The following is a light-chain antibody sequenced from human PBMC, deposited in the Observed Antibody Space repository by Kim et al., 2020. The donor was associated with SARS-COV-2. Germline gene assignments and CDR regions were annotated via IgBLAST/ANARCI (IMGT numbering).Light chain of an antibody. J-gene: IGKJ5*01. V-gene: IGKV3-20*01. CDR1: QSVSSSY. CDR2: GAS. CDR3: QQYGSSPLVS. Sequence: PGERANLSCRASQSVSSSYIAWYQQKPGQAPRLLIYGASSRATGIPDRFSGSGSGTDFTLTISRLEPEDGGVYYCQQYGSSPLVSVGRGARLESK.